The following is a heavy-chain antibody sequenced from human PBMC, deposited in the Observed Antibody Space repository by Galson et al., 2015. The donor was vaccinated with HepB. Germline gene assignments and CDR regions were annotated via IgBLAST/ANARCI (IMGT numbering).Heavy chain of an antibody. V-gene: IGHV3-11*01. CDR3: ARGSESHTSMVRPFDY. D-gene: IGHD5-18*01. CDR2: ISSSGTTI. CDR1: GFTFSDFY. Sequence: SLRLSCAASGFTFSDFYMSWIRQAPGKGLEWVSYISSSGTTIYYADSVKGRFTTSRDNTKNSLYLQMNSLRGEDTAVYYCARGSESHTSMVRPFDYWGQGTLVTVSS. J-gene: IGHJ4*02.